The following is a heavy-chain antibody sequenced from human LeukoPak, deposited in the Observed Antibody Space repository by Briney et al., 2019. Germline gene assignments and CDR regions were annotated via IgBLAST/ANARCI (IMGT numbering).Heavy chain of an antibody. CDR1: GCTFTSYG. Sequence: GASVKVSCKASGCTFTSYGISWVRQAPGQGLEWMGWISAYNGNANYAQKLQGRVTMTTDTSTSTAYMELRSLRSDDTAVYYCARVARTVTTDWFDPWGQGTLVTVSS. J-gene: IGHJ5*02. CDR2: ISAYNGNA. D-gene: IGHD4-17*01. CDR3: ARVARTVTTDWFDP. V-gene: IGHV1-18*01.